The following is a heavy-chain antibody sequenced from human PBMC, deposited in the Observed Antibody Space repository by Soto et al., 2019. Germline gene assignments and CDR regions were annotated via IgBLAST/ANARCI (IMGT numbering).Heavy chain of an antibody. D-gene: IGHD2-2*01. CDR3: AREGYCNSTSCFLDAFDI. CDR1: GFTFSTYG. V-gene: IGHV3-48*01. CDR2: VSSGSSTV. Sequence: GGSLRLSCAASGFTFSTYGMNWVRQAPGKGLVWVSYVSSGSSTVYYADSAKGRFTISRDNAKNSLYLQMNSLRAEETAVYYCAREGYCNSTSCFLDAFDIWGQGTMVTVSS. J-gene: IGHJ3*02.